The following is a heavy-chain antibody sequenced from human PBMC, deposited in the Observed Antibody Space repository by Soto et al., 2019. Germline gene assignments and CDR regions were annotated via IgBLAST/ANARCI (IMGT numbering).Heavy chain of an antibody. CDR2: INSDGSST. D-gene: IGHD2-21*01. V-gene: IGHV3-74*01. CDR1: GFTFSSYW. Sequence: GGSLRLSCAASGFTFSSYWMHWVRQAPGKGLVWVSRINSDGSSTSYADSVKGRFTISRDNAKNTLYLQMNSLRAEDTAVYYCARAYAAYWGPGYWGQGTLVTVSS. CDR3: ARAYAAYWGPGY. J-gene: IGHJ4*02.